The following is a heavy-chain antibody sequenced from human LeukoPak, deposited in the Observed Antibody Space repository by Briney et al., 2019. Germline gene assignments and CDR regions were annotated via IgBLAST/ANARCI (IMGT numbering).Heavy chain of an antibody. D-gene: IGHD2-21*02. CDR2: ISAYNGNT. V-gene: IGHV1-18*01. Sequence: GTSVKVSCKASGYTFTSYGISWVRQAPGQGLEWMGWISAYNGNTNYAQKLQGRVTMTTDTSTSTAYMELRSLRSDDTAVYYCARDSAAYCGGDCYPYYYGMDVWGQGTTVTVSS. CDR1: GYTFTSYG. J-gene: IGHJ6*02. CDR3: ARDSAAYCGGDCYPYYYGMDV.